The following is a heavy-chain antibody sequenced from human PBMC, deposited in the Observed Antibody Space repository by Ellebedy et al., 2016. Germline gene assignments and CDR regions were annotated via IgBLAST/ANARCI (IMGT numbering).Heavy chain of an antibody. CDR3: ARVSGYSYGSYYYYYYMDV. D-gene: IGHD5-18*01. Sequence: GESLKISXAASGFTFSSYGMHWVRQAPGKGLEWVAVIWYDGSNKYYADSVKGRFTISRDNSKNTLYLKMNSLRAEDTAVYYCARVSGYSYGSYYYYYYMDVWGKGTTVTVSS. J-gene: IGHJ6*03. CDR1: GFTFSSYG. V-gene: IGHV3-33*01. CDR2: IWYDGSNK.